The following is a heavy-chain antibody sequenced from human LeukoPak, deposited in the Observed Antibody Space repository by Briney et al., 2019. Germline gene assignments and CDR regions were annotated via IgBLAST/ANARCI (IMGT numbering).Heavy chain of an antibody. V-gene: IGHV1-18*01. CDR1: GYTFTSYG. D-gene: IGHD2-2*01. CDR2: ISAYNGNT. J-gene: IGHJ5*02. CDR3: ARVVGVPAATWFDP. Sequence: ASVKVSCKASGYTFTSYGISWVRQAPGQGLEWMGWISAYNGNTNYAQKLQGRVTMTTDTSTSTAYMELRSLKSDDTAVYYCARVVGVPAATWFDPWGQGTLVTVSS.